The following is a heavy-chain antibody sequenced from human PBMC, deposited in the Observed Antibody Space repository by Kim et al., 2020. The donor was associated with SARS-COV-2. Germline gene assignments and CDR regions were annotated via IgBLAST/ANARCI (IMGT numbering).Heavy chain of an antibody. CDR3: ARGRDVGVAWFDP. D-gene: IGHD3-10*01. J-gene: IGHJ5*02. V-gene: IGHV1-69*01. Sequence: NYAQKFQGRVTSTADASTTTVYMELHSLTSDDRAVYYCARGRDVGVAWFDPWGQGTLVTVSS.